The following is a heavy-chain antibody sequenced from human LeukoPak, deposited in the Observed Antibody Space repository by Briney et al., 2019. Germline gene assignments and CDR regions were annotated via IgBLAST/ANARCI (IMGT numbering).Heavy chain of an antibody. CDR2: MNPNSGNT. CDR3: AWWGAVAGVRGDY. D-gene: IGHD6-19*01. Sequence: GASVKVSCKASGYTFTTYDINWVREATGQGLEWMGWMNPNSGNTGYAQKFQGRVTMTRNTSISTAYMELSSLRSEDTAVYYCAWWGAVAGVRGDYWGQGTLVTVSS. V-gene: IGHV1-8*01. J-gene: IGHJ4*02. CDR1: GYTFTTYD.